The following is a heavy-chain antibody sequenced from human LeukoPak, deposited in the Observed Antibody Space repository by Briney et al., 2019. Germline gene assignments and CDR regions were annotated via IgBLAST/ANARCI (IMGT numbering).Heavy chain of an antibody. Sequence: GGSLRLSCAASGFTVGSNYMSWVRQAPGKGLEWVSVIYSGGSTYYADSVKGRFTISRDNSKNTLYLQMNSLRAEDTAVYYCARVRVHAFDIWGQGTMVTVSS. V-gene: IGHV3-53*01. J-gene: IGHJ3*02. CDR1: GFTVGSNY. CDR2: IYSGGST. D-gene: IGHD3-16*01. CDR3: ARVRVHAFDI.